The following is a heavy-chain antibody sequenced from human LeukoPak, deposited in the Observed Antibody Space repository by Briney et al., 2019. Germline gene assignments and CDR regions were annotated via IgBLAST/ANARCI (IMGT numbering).Heavy chain of an antibody. CDR2: ISYDGSNK. V-gene: IGHV3-30*18. Sequence: GGSLRLSCAASGFSFSSYGMHWVRHAPGKGLEWVAYISYDGSNKYYADSVKGRFTISRDNSKNTLYLQMNSLRAEDTAVYYCAKDLVHRIQLWIQNYYYGMDVWGQGTTVTVSS. J-gene: IGHJ6*02. CDR1: GFSFSSYG. CDR3: AKDLVHRIQLWIQNYYYGMDV. D-gene: IGHD5-18*01.